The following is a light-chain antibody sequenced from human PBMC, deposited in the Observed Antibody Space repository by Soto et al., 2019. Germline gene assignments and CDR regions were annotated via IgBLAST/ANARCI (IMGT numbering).Light chain of an antibody. CDR3: QQYGSSPGT. J-gene: IGKJ3*01. V-gene: IGKV3-15*01. Sequence: EIVMTQSPATLSVSPGERATLSCRASQSVGSNLAWYQQKPGQTPRLLIYGASTRAPGIPARFSGSGSGTEFTLTISSLQSEDFAVYYCQQYGSSPGTFGPGTKVDIK. CDR1: QSVGSN. CDR2: GAS.